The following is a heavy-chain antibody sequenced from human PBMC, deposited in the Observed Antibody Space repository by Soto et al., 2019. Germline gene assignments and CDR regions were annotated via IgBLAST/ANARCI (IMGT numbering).Heavy chain of an antibody. Sequence: EVQLVESGGGLVQPGGSLRLSCTASGFTFSSHDMHWVRQVTGKGLEWVSGIESDGDAKYLASVKGRFSISRENAKNSWQLQMNSLRAEDTAVYYCARGGIEGVTWNWFDTWGQGALVTVSS. CDR3: ARGGIEGVTWNWFDT. D-gene: IGHD3-16*01. CDR2: IESDGDA. V-gene: IGHV3-13*01. CDR1: GFTFSSHD. J-gene: IGHJ5*02.